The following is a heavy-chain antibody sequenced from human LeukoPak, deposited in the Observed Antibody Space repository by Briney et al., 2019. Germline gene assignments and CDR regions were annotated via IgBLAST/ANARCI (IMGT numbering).Heavy chain of an antibody. V-gene: IGHV1-69*13. D-gene: IGHD2-15*01. CDR3: ARAHVVVLGAALGGMDV. CDR2: FIPIFGST. J-gene: IGHJ6*02. Sequence: ASVKVSCKASGYTFTSYYMHWVRQAPGQGLEWMGGFIPIFGSTKYAQKFQGRVSITADESTSTAYMELSSLRSDDTAVYYCARAHVVVLGAALGGMDVWGQGTTVTVSS. CDR1: GYTFTSYY.